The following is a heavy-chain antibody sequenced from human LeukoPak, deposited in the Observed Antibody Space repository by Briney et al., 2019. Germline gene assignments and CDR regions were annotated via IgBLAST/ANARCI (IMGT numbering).Heavy chain of an antibody. V-gene: IGHV3-11*01. Sequence: GGSLRLSCAASGFIFSGYWMRWVRQAPGKGLEWLSYISSSGNTRNYADSVKGRFTISRDNAKNSLYLQMNSLRAEDTAVYYCARDQVGTMPEDYWGQGTLVTVSS. CDR3: ARDQVGTMPEDY. CDR1: GFIFSGYW. CDR2: ISSSGNTR. D-gene: IGHD1-26*01. J-gene: IGHJ4*02.